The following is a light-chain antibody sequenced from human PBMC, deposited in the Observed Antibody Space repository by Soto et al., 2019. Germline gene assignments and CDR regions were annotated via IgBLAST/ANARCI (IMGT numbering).Light chain of an antibody. J-gene: IGKJ1*01. CDR3: QQYRSWPRT. CDR2: GAS. CDR1: QSVDIN. V-gene: IGKV3-15*01. Sequence: IVLTRSPATLSVSPVEIVTLSFMASQSVDINLAWYQQKPGQAPRLLIYGASTRATDMPGRFSGRGAGAEFTLTISSLQSEDFAVYYCQQYRSWPRTFGQGTKVDIK.